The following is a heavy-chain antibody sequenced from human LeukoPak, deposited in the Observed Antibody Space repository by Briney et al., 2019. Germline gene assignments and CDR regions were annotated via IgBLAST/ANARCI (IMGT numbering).Heavy chain of an antibody. V-gene: IGHV4-38-2*01. CDR2: IYHSGST. J-gene: IGHJ4*02. D-gene: IGHD7-27*01. Sequence: PSENLSLTFAVSGYSISSGYYWGWIRQPPGEGLEWIGGIYHSGSTYYNPSLKSRVTISVDTSKNQFSLKLSSVTAADTAVYYCARLRMGMGSVDYWGQGTLVTVSS. CDR1: GYSISSGYY. CDR3: ARLRMGMGSVDY.